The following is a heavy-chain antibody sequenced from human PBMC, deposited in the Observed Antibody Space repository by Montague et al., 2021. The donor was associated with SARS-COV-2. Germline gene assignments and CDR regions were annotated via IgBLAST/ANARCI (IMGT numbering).Heavy chain of an antibody. CDR2: ISDGGTNK. Sequence: SLRLSCAASGFTFRSYAMHWVRQTPGKGLEWVASISDGGTNKFYVDSVKGRFTISRDNSKNSLYLQMNSLRADDTAVYYCARDGHRRLSIEGRFDPWGQGTLVTVSS. CDR1: GFTFRSYA. D-gene: IGHD6-6*01. J-gene: IGHJ5*02. V-gene: IGHV3-30*04. CDR3: ARDGHRRLSIEGRFDP.